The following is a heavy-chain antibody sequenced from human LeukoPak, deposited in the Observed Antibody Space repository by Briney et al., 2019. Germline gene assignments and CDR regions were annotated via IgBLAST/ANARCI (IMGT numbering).Heavy chain of an antibody. V-gene: IGHV3-7*01. CDR1: GFTFTNYW. D-gene: IGHD1-1*01. CDR3: ARGLDALDAFDI. Sequence: GGSLRLSCAASGFTFTNYWMSWVRQAPGKGLELVANIKQDRSEKYYVDSVKGRFTISRDNAKNSLYLQMNSLRAEDTAVYYCARGLDALDAFDIWGQGTMVTVSS. J-gene: IGHJ3*02. CDR2: IKQDRSEK.